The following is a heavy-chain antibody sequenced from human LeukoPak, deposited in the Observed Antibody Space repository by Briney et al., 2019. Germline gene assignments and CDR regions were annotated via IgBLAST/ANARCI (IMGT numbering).Heavy chain of an antibody. J-gene: IGHJ4*02. Sequence: PSETPSLTCAVYGGSFSGYYWSWIRQPPGKGLEWIGEINHSGSTNYNPSLKSRVTISVDTSKNQFSLKLSSVTAADTAVYYCARVPLTTGAVGYWGQGTLVTVSS. CDR1: GGSFSGYY. D-gene: IGHD6-19*01. V-gene: IGHV4-34*01. CDR3: ARVPLTTGAVGY. CDR2: INHSGST.